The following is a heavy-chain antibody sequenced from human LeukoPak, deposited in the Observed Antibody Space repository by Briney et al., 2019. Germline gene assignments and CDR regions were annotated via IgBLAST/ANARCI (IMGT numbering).Heavy chain of an antibody. V-gene: IGHV1-69*13. CDR1: GGTFISYA. CDR3: ARGGITMIVVDPDAFDI. D-gene: IGHD3-22*01. CDR2: IIPIFGTA. Sequence: SVKVSCKASGGTFISYAISWVRQAPGQGREWMGGIIPIFGTANYAQKFQGRVTITADESTSRAYMELSSLRSEDTAVYYCARGGITMIVVDPDAFDIWGQGTMVTVSS. J-gene: IGHJ3*02.